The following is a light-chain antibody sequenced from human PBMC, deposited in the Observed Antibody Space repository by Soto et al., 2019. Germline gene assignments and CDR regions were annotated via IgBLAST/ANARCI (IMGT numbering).Light chain of an antibody. Sequence: IVLTQSPATLSLSPGESATLSCRASQSVSSYLVWYQQKPGQAPRLLIYDASNRATGIPARFSGSGSGTDFTLTISSVEPEGCAVYYCQQRRDWPRTFGGGTKLEIK. V-gene: IGKV3-11*01. CDR1: QSVSSY. J-gene: IGKJ4*01. CDR2: DAS. CDR3: QQRRDWPRT.